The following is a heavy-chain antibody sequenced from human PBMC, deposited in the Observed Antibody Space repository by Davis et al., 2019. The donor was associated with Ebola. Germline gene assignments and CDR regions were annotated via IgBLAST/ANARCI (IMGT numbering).Heavy chain of an antibody. CDR2: MNPNSGNT. Sequence: ASVKVSCKASGYTFTSYDINWVRQATGQGLEWMGWMNPNSGNTGYAQKFQGRVTMTRDTSISTAYMELSRLRSDDTAVYYCARDEAAGNDYGDYWGQGTLVTVSS. V-gene: IGHV1-8*01. J-gene: IGHJ4*02. D-gene: IGHD2-15*01. CDR3: ARDEAAGNDYGDY. CDR1: GYTFTSYD.